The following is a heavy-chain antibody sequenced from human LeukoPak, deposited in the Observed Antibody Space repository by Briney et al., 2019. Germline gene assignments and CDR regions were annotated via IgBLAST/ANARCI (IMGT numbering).Heavy chain of an antibody. J-gene: IGHJ3*02. CDR2: INPSGGST. Sequence: ASVKVSCKASGYTFTSYYMHWVRQAPGQGLEWMGIINPSGGSTSYAQKFQGRVTMTRDTSTSTVYMELSSLRSEDTAVYYCARSRCAYYYDSSGYPSAFDIWGQGTMVTVSS. D-gene: IGHD3-22*01. V-gene: IGHV1-46*01. CDR3: ARSRCAYYYDSSGYPSAFDI. CDR1: GYTFTSYY.